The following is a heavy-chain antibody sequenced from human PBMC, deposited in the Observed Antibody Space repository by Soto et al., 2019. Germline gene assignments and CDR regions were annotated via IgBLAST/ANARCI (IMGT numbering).Heavy chain of an antibody. Sequence: GGSLRLSCAASGFTFNIYSMNWVRQAPGKGLEWVSSISSTSDYIYYADSVRGRFTISRDNAKNSLYLQMNSLRADDSAVYYCARAPSIYYYDTDGSRIVDFWGQGTLVTVSS. CDR2: ISSTSDYI. J-gene: IGHJ4*02. V-gene: IGHV3-21*01. CDR3: ARAPSIYYYDTDGSRIVDF. CDR1: GFTFNIYS. D-gene: IGHD3-22*01.